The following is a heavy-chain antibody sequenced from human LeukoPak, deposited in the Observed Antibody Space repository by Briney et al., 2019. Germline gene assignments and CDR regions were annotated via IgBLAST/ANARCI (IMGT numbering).Heavy chain of an antibody. CDR2: IIPIFGTA. CDR3: AREGYYDSSGYPGEVDP. V-gene: IGHV1-69*05. Sequence: SVKVSCKASGGTFSSYAISWVRQAPGQGLEWMRGIIPIFGTANYAQKFQGRVTITTDESTSTAYMELSSLRSEDTAVYYCAREGYYDSSGYPGEVDPWGQGTLVTVSS. D-gene: IGHD3-22*01. CDR1: GGTFSSYA. J-gene: IGHJ5*02.